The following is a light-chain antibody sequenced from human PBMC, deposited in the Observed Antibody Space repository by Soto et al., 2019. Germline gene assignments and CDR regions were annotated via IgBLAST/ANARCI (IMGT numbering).Light chain of an antibody. J-gene: IGKJ1*01. CDR2: GAS. CDR1: QSVSNSY. V-gene: IGKV3-20*01. CDR3: QQYGSSLRT. Sequence: EIVLTQSPGTLSLSPGERATLSCRASQSVSNSYLAWYQQKPGQAPRLLIYGASSRAIGITDRFSGSGSGTDFTLTISRLEPEDFAVYYCQQYGSSLRTFGQGTQVEIK.